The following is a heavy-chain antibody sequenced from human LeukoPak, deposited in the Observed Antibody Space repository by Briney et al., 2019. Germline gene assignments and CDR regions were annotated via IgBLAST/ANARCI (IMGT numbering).Heavy chain of an antibody. CDR2: ISAYNGNT. V-gene: IGHV1-18*01. Sequence: ASVKVSCKASGYTFTNYGISWVRQAPGQGLEWMGWISAYNGNTHYAQNLQGRVTMTTDTSTSTAYMELKSLRSDDTAVYYCARDVRQWLVPGDWFDPWGQGTLVTVSS. CDR3: ARDVRQWLVPGDWFDP. CDR1: GYTFTNYG. D-gene: IGHD6-19*01. J-gene: IGHJ5*02.